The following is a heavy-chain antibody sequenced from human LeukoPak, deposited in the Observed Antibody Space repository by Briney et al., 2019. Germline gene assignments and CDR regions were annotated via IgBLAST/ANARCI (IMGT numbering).Heavy chain of an antibody. CDR2: INWNGGST. J-gene: IGHJ4*02. CDR3: TPVTLRPVGL. CDR1: GFTFDDYG. Sequence: GGSLRLSCAASGFTFDDYGMSWVRHAPGKGLEWVSGINWNGGSTGYADSVKGRFTISRDNAKNSLYLQMNSLKIEDTAVYYCTPVTLRPVGLWGQGTLVTVSS. D-gene: IGHD2-21*02. V-gene: IGHV3-20*04.